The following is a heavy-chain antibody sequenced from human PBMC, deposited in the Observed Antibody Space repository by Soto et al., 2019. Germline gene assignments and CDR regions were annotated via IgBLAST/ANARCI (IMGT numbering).Heavy chain of an antibody. CDR2: IYYSGST. Sequence: QVPLQESGPGLVKPSETLSLTCTVSAGSISSYYWSWIRQPPGKGLEWIGYIYYSGSTNYNPSLKSRVTISVDTSKNQCSLKLSSVTAADTAVYYCARVWGGAFDIWGQGTMVTVSS. CDR3: ARVWGGAFDI. J-gene: IGHJ3*02. V-gene: IGHV4-59*01. CDR1: AGSISSYY. D-gene: IGHD3-10*01.